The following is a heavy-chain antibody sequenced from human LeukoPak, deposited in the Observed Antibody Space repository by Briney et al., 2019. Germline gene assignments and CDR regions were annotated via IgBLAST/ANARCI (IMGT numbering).Heavy chain of an antibody. V-gene: IGHV3-48*03. D-gene: IGHD3-22*01. CDR3: AKGLGTMIVVVNPDAFDI. J-gene: IGHJ3*02. CDR2: ISSSGSTI. CDR1: GFTFSSYE. Sequence: GGSLRLSCAASGFTFSSYEMNWVRQAPGKGLEWVSYISSSGSTIYYADSVKGRFTISRDNSKNTLYLQMNSLRAEDTAVYYCAKGLGTMIVVVNPDAFDIWGQGTMVTVSS.